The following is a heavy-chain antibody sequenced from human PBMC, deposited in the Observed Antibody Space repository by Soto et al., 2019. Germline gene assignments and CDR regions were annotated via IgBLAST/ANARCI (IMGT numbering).Heavy chain of an antibody. CDR2: IDWDDDK. CDR1: GFSLSTSGTC. J-gene: IGHJ6*02. Sequence: SGPTLVNPTHTLTLTCTFSGFSLSTSGTCVSWILQPPGKALEWLALIDWDDDKYYSTSLKTRLTISKDTSKHQVVLTMTNMDPVDTATYYCARIKGPPVVSDYYYYYGMDVWGQGTTVTVSS. CDR3: ARIKGPPVVSDYYYYYGMDV. V-gene: IGHV2-70*01. D-gene: IGHD3-22*01.